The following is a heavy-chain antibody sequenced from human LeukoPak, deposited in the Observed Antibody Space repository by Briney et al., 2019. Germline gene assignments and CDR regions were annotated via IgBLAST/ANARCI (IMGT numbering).Heavy chain of an antibody. CDR3: ARESVTCDY. Sequence: PGGSLRLSCAASGFTFSSHALHWVRQAPGKGLEWVSYISSSSSTIYYADSVKGRFTISRDNAKNSLYLQMNSLRAEDTAVYYCARESVTCDYWGQGTLVTVSS. V-gene: IGHV3-48*01. J-gene: IGHJ4*02. CDR2: ISSSSSTI. D-gene: IGHD4-17*01. CDR1: GFTFSSHA.